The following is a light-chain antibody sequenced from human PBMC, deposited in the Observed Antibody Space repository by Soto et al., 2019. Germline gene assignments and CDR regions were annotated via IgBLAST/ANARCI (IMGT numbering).Light chain of an antibody. V-gene: IGLV2-14*01. CDR3: SSYTSGSTLVV. CDR1: SSDIGGYNF. CDR2: DVT. Sequence: QSALTQPASVSGSPGQSITISCTGTSSDIGGYNFVSWYQQYPGKAPKLMISDVTNRPSGVSNRFSGSKSGNTASLTISGLQAEDEADYYCSSYTSGSTLVVFGGGTKLT. J-gene: IGLJ2*01.